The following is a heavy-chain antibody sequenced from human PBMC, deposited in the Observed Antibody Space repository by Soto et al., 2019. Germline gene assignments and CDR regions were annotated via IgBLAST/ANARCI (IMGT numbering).Heavy chain of an antibody. CDR2: IYYSGST. J-gene: IGHJ4*02. D-gene: IGHD4-4*01. V-gene: IGHV4-39*07. CDR1: GGSISSSSYY. Sequence: SETLSLTCTVSGGSISSSSYYWGWIRQPPGKGLEWIGYIYYSGSTYYNPSLKSRVTISVDTSKNQFSLKLSSVTAADTAVYYCARGMTTVTTIDYWGQGTLVTVSS. CDR3: ARGMTTVTTIDY.